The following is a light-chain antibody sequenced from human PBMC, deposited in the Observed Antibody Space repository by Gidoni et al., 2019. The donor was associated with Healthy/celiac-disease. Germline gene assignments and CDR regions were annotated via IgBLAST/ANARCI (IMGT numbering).Light chain of an antibody. CDR3: CSYAGSSTRL. Sequence: QSALTQPASVSGSPGQSITISCTGTSSDVGRYNLFSWYQQHPGKASKLMIYEGSKRPSGVSNRFSGSKSGNTASLTISGLQEEDEADYYCCSYAGSSTRLFGGGTKLTVL. CDR1: SSDVGRYNL. V-gene: IGLV2-23*01. CDR2: EGS. J-gene: IGLJ2*01.